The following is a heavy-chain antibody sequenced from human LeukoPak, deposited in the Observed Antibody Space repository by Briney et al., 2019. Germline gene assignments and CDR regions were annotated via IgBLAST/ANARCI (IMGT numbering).Heavy chain of an antibody. J-gene: IGHJ4*02. V-gene: IGHV3-7*01. CDR2: IKQDGSEK. CDR1: GFTFSSYA. Sequence: GGSLRLSCAASGFTFSSYAMSWVRQAPGKGLEWVANIKQDGSEKYYVDSVKGRFTISRDNAKNSLYLQMNSLRAEDTAVYYCARFPVFDYWGQGTLVTVSS. CDR3: ARFPVFDY.